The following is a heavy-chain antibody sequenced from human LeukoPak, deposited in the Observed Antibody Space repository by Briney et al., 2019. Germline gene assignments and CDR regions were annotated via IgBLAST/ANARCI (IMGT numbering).Heavy chain of an antibody. Sequence: PGGSLRLSCAAPGFTFSTYAMHWVRQAPGKGLEYVSAISSDGSSTYYANSVKGRLTISRDNSKNTLYLQMGSLRTEDMAVYYCARESASTAWLFDYWGQGTLVTVSS. J-gene: IGHJ4*02. CDR1: GFTFSTYA. D-gene: IGHD5-12*01. CDR2: ISSDGSST. V-gene: IGHV3-64*01. CDR3: ARESASTAWLFDY.